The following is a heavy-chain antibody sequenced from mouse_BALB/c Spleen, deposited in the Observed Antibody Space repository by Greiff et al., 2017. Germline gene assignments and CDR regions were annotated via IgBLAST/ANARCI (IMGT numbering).Heavy chain of an antibody. D-gene: IGHD1-1*01. J-gene: IGHJ3*01. CDR1: GFTFSSYG. CDR3: ARPHYGSSYWFAY. Sequence: EVQRVESGGDLVKPGGSLKLSCAASGFTFSSYGMSWVRQTPDKRLEWVATISSGGSYTYYPDSVKGRFTISRDNAKNTLYLQMSSLKSEDTAMYYCARPHYGSSYWFAYWGQGTLVTVSA. CDR2: ISSGGSYT. V-gene: IGHV5-6*01.